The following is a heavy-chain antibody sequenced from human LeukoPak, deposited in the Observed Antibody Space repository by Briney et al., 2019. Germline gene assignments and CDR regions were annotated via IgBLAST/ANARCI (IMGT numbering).Heavy chain of an antibody. D-gene: IGHD5-12*01. Sequence: GGSLRLSCAASGFTFSSYSMNWVRQAPGKGLEWVSSISSSSSYKYYADSVKGRFTISRDNAKNSLYLQMNSLRAEDTAVYYCGKDKIENPGYDIGDYWGQGTLVTVSS. CDR2: ISSSSSYK. J-gene: IGHJ4*02. CDR3: GKDKIENPGYDIGDY. V-gene: IGHV3-21*01. CDR1: GFTFSSYS.